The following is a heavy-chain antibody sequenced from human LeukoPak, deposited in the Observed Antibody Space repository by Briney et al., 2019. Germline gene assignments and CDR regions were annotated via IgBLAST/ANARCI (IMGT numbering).Heavy chain of an antibody. J-gene: IGHJ5*02. CDR1: GFTFGDYG. CDR3: GGYNWLEP. CDR2: IRSKTFGGTI. V-gene: IGHV3-49*04. Sequence: GGSLRLSCTTSGFTFGDYGMHWVRQAPGKGLEWVGFIRSKTFGGTIEYAASVKGRFTISRDDSKSIAYLQINSLKTDDTAMYYCGGYNWLEPWGQGTLVTVSS. D-gene: IGHD2-2*01.